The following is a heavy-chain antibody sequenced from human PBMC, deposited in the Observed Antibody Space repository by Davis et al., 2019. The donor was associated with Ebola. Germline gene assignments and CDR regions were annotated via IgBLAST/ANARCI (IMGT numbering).Heavy chain of an antibody. Sequence: GESLKISCKGSGYSFTTYWIAWVRQTPAKGLEWMGIIYPGDSDIRYSPSFQGQVTFSVDKSISTAYLQWSSLKASDTAIYYCARRGVDLRISFDYWGQGTLVTVSS. CDR2: IYPGDSDI. D-gene: IGHD2-21*01. CDR3: ARRGVDLRISFDY. V-gene: IGHV5-51*01. CDR1: GYSFTTYW. J-gene: IGHJ4*02.